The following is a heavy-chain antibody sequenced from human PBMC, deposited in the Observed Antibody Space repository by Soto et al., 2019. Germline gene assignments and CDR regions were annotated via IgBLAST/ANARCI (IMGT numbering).Heavy chain of an antibody. CDR3: ARNYDTSEGDAFDI. CDR2: IFHSGNT. V-gene: IGHV4-4*02. J-gene: IGHJ3*02. Sequence: QVQLQESGPGLLKPSGTLSLTCTVSGGSISSTNWWSWVRQPPGKGLEWIGEIFHSGNTNYNPSLXXXVXXSVDKSKNQFSLKLTSVTAADTAVYYCARNYDTSEGDAFDIWGQGTMVTVSS. CDR1: GGSISSTNW. D-gene: IGHD3-22*01.